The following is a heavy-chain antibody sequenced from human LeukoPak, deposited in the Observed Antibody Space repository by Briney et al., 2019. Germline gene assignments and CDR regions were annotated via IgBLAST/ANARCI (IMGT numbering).Heavy chain of an antibody. CDR1: GFTFSSYA. CDR2: ISYDGSNK. J-gene: IGHJ4*02. D-gene: IGHD6-19*01. V-gene: IGHV3-30-3*01. Sequence: GRSLILSCAASGFTFSSYAMHWVRQAPGKGLEWVAVISYDGSNKYYADSVKGRFTISRDNSKNTLYLQMNSLRAEDTAVYYCARGEAGQFDYWGQGTLVTVSS. CDR3: ARGEAGQFDY.